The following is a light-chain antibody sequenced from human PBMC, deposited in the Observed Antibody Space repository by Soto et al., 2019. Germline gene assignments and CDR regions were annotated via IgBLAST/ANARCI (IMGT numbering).Light chain of an antibody. J-gene: IGKJ1*01. CDR3: QQYGSSPWT. CDR1: QSITNNY. CDR2: LAS. Sequence: EIVLTQSPGTLSLSPGERATLSCRASQSITNNYLAWYQQKPGQAPRLLIYLASNRAAGIPDRFSGSGSGADLTLSNNRREPEDFAVYHCQQYGSSPWTFGQGTKVDIK. V-gene: IGKV3-20*01.